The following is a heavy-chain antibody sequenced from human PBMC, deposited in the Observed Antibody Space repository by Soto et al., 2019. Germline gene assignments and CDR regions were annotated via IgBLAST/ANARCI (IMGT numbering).Heavy chain of an antibody. V-gene: IGHV4-59*01. J-gene: IGHJ3*02. CDR2: IYYSGST. Sequence: SETLSLTYTVSGGSISSYYWSWIRQPPGKGLEWIGYIYYSGSTNYNPSLKSRVTISVDTSKNQFSLKLSSVTAADTAVYYCARDPMGMYAFDIWGQGTMVTVSS. CDR1: GGSISSYY. CDR3: ARDPMGMYAFDI. D-gene: IGHD7-27*01.